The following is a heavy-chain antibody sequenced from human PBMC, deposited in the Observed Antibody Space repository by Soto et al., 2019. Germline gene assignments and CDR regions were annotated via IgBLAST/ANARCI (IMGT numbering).Heavy chain of an antibody. V-gene: IGHV1-18*01. CDR3: ARIRGYSYGRTSDY. Sequence: ASVKVSCKASGYTFTSYGISWVRQAPGQGLEWMGWISAYNGNTNYAQKFQGRVTMTRNTSISTAYMELSSLRSEDTAVYYCARIRGYSYGRTSDYWGQGTLVTVSS. J-gene: IGHJ4*02. CDR1: GYTFTSYG. CDR2: ISAYNGNT. D-gene: IGHD5-18*01.